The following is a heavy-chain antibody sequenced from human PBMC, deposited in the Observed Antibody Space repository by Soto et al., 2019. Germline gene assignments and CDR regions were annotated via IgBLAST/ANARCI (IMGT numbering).Heavy chain of an antibody. Sequence: GESLKISCKGSGHSFTSYWISWVRQMPGKGLEWMGRIDPSDSYTNYSPSFQGHVTISADKSISTAYLQWSSLKASDTAMYYCARWSVCSGGSCYSARPSYGMDVWGQGTTVTVSS. CDR2: IDPSDSYT. J-gene: IGHJ6*02. V-gene: IGHV5-10-1*01. CDR1: GHSFTSYW. CDR3: ARWSVCSGGSCYSARPSYGMDV. D-gene: IGHD2-15*01.